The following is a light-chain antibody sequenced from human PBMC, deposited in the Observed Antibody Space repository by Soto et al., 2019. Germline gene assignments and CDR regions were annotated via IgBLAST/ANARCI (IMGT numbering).Light chain of an antibody. V-gene: IGLV1-47*01. Sequence: QSVLTQPPSASGAPGQRVTISCSGSSSNTGSNYVYWYQQLPGTAPKLLIYRNNQRPSGVPDRFSGSKSGTSASLAISGLRSEDEADYSCAAWDDXLSGFVFGTGTKVTVL. CDR2: RNN. J-gene: IGLJ1*01. CDR1: SSNTGSNY. CDR3: AAWDDXLSGFV.